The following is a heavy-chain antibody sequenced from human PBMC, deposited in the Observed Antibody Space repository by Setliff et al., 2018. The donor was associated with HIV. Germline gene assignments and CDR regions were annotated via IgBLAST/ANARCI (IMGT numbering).Heavy chain of an antibody. CDR3: ARNHYYGSGKNRWFDP. CDR2: SYHTGSK. CDR1: GYPIDSGFY. J-gene: IGHJ5*02. V-gene: IGHV4-38-2*01. D-gene: IGHD3-10*01. Sequence: PSETLSLTCAVSGYPIDSGFYWGWIRQTPGKGLEWIASSYHTGSKYYNPSLKRRVTISVDTSKNQFSMKLTSVTAADTAVNYCARNHYYGSGKNRWFDPWGQGMLVTVSS.